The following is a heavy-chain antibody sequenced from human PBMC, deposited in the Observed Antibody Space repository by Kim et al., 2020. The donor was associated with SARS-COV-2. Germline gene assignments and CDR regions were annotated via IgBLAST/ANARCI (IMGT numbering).Heavy chain of an antibody. Sequence: GKSCEDTVKGRFTFSRDDARNSLFLQMNSLRAEDTAVYYCTIGHYAMDVWGQGTTVIVSS. V-gene: IGHV3-7*03. J-gene: IGHJ6*02. CDR2: GK. CDR3: TIGHYAMDV.